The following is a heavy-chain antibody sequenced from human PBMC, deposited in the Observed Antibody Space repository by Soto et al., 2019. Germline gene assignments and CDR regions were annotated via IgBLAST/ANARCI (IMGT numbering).Heavy chain of an antibody. CDR1: GFTFSSYS. V-gene: IGHV3-48*01. Sequence: GGSLRLSCAASGFTFSSYSMNWVRQAPGKGLEWVSYISSSSSTIYYADSVKGRFTISRDNAKNSLYLQMNSLRAEDTAVYYCARDLRRYYFDYWGQGTLVTVSS. CDR3: ARDLRRYYFDY. CDR2: ISSSSSTI. J-gene: IGHJ4*02.